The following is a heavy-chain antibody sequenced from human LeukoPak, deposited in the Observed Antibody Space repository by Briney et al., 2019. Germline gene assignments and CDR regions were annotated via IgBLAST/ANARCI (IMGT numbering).Heavy chain of an antibody. CDR3: ARLQRGLYSFDY. CDR1: GDSVSNNSAS. CDR2: TYYRSRLYN. J-gene: IGHJ4*02. Sequence: SLTLSLTYAISGDSVSNNSASWNWIRQSPSRGLEWLGRTYYRSRLYNDYAASVQSRIILNPDTSKNQFSLQLNSVTPEDTAVYYCARLQRGLYSFDYGAQGHLVTVSS. D-gene: IGHD1-1*01. V-gene: IGHV6-1*01.